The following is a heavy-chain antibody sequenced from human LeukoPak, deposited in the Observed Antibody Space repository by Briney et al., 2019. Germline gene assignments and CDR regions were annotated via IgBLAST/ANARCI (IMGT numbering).Heavy chain of an antibody. V-gene: IGHV3-9*01. J-gene: IGHJ4*02. CDR3: AKSKLRFLEWSLDY. CDR1: GFTFDDYA. CDR2: ISWYSGSI. D-gene: IGHD3-3*01. Sequence: GGSLRLSCAASGFTFDDYAMHWVRQAPGKGLEWVSGISWYSGSIGYADSVKGRFTISRDNAKNSLYLQMNSLRAEDTALYYCAKSKLRFLEWSLDYWGQGTLVTVSS.